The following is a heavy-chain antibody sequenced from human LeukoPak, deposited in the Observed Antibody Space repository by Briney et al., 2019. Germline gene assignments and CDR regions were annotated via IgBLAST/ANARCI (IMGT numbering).Heavy chain of an antibody. Sequence: PGGSLRLSCAASGFTFSSYAMSWVRQAPGKGLEWVSAISDSGGSTYYAGSVKGRFTISRDNSKSTLYLQMNSLRAEDTAVYYCAKPIVGPKRTHFGSWGQGTLVTVSS. CDR2: ISDSGGST. J-gene: IGHJ4*02. CDR1: GFTFSSYA. D-gene: IGHD1-26*01. V-gene: IGHV3-23*01. CDR3: AKPIVGPKRTHFGS.